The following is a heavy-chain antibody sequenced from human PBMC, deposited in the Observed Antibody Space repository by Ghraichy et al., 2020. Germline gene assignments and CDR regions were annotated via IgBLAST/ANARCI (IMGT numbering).Heavy chain of an antibody. CDR3: ARDIPYYDILTGPDSGWFDP. CDR2: IYYSGST. D-gene: IGHD3-9*01. Sequence: SETLSLTCTVSGGSVSSGSYYWSWIRQPPGKGLEWIGYIYYSGSTNYNPSLKSRVTISVDTSKNQFSLKLSSVTAADTAVYYCARDIPYYDILTGPDSGWFDPWGQGTLVTVSS. CDR1: GGSVSSGSYY. V-gene: IGHV4-61*01. J-gene: IGHJ5*02.